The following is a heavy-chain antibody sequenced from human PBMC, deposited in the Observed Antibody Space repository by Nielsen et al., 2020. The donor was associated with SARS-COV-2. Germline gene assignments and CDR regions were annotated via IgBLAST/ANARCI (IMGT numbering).Heavy chain of an antibody. Sequence: GESLKISCAASGFTFSSYWMSWVRQAQGKGLEWVANIKQDGSEKYYVDSVTGRFTISRDNAKNSLYLQMNSLRAEDTAVYYFARVEGYCSSTSCTTYFYGMDVWGQGTTVTVAS. CDR2: IKQDGSEK. V-gene: IGHV3-7*05. CDR3: ARVEGYCSSTSCTTYFYGMDV. J-gene: IGHJ6*02. CDR1: GFTFSSYW. D-gene: IGHD2-2*01.